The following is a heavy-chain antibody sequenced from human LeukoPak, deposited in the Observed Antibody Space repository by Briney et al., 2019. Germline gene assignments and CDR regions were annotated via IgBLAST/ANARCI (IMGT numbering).Heavy chain of an antibody. CDR2: IRYDGSNK. D-gene: IGHD3-10*01. Sequence: GGSLRLSCAASGFTFSSYGMHWVRQAPGKGLEWVAFIRYDGSNKYYADSVRGRFTISRDNSKNTLYLQMNSLRAEDTAVYYCAKDRLLWFGEPRGAFDIWGQGTMVTVSS. J-gene: IGHJ3*02. CDR1: GFTFSSYG. CDR3: AKDRLLWFGEPRGAFDI. V-gene: IGHV3-30*02.